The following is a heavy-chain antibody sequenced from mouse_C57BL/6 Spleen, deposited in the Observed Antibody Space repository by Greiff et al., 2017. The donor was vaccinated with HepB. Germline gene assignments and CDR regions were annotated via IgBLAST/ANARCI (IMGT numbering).Heavy chain of an antibody. J-gene: IGHJ2*01. D-gene: IGHD2-2*01. CDR3: ARHEDRPYGYYFDY. Sequence: QVHVKQSGAELVKPGASVKLSCKASGYTFTEYTIHWVKQRSGQGLEWIGWFYPGSGSIKYNEKFKDKATLTADKSSSTVSMELSRLTSEDSAVYFCARHEDRPYGYYFDYWGQGTTLTVSS. CDR1: GYTFTEYT. V-gene: IGHV1-62-2*01. CDR2: FYPGSGSI.